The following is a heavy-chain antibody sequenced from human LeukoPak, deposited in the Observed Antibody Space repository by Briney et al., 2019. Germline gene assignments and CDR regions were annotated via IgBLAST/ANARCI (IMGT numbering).Heavy chain of an antibody. D-gene: IGHD6-13*01. Sequence: GGSLRLSCAASGFTLSSYEMNWVRLAPGKGLESISYISRTGNSIYYADSMKGRFTLSRDSAKNSLYLQMNSLRAEDTAVYYCARGPYSSNWYVDYWGQGTLVTVAS. V-gene: IGHV3-48*03. CDR3: ARGPYSSNWYVDY. CDR1: GFTLSSYE. J-gene: IGHJ4*02. CDR2: ISRTGNSI.